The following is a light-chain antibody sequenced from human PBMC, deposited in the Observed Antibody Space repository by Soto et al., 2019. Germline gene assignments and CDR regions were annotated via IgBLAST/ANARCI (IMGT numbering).Light chain of an antibody. CDR3: QQYDQWWT. V-gene: IGKV3D-15*01. J-gene: IGKJ1*01. CDR2: DTS. Sequence: EIVMTQSPAALAVSPGERVTLSYRASQRVSRDLAWYQQKPGQAPRIRIYDTSTRATGVPARFSGSGSGTEYSLTVSSLQSEDFGVYFCQQYDQWWTFGQGTKVDIK. CDR1: QRVSRD.